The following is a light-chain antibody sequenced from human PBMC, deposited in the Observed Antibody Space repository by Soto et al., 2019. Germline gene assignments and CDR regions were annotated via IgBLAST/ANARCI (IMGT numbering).Light chain of an antibody. CDR1: QSVSSN. V-gene: IGKV3-15*01. CDR2: GAS. Sequence: EIVMTQSPATLSVSPGERATLSCRASQSVSSNLAWYQQKPGQAPRLLIYGASTRATGIPARFSGSGFGTVFTLACSWLQSDDCAVYYCQQYNSWAPWTFGQGTKVEIK. J-gene: IGKJ1*01. CDR3: QQYNSWAPWT.